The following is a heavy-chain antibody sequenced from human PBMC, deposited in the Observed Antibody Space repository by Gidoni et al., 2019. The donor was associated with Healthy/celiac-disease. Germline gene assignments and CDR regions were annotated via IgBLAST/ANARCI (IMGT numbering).Heavy chain of an antibody. D-gene: IGHD3-22*01. CDR2: IRSKAYGGTT. Sequence: EVQLVESGGGLVQPGRSLRLSCTASGFTFGDYAMSWVRQAPGKGLEWVGFIRSKAYGGTTEYAASVKGRFTISRDDSKSIAYLQMNSLKTEDTAVYYCTVRLDSSGYYYLDYWGQGTLVTVSS. V-gene: IGHV3-49*04. CDR1: GFTFGDYA. J-gene: IGHJ4*02. CDR3: TVRLDSSGYYYLDY.